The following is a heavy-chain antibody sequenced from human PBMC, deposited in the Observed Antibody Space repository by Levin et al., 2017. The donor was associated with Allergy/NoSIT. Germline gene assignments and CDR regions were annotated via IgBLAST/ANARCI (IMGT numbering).Heavy chain of an antibody. D-gene: IGHD3-22*01. J-gene: IGHJ3*02. CDR1: GGTFSSYA. V-gene: IGHV1-69*13. Sequence: SVKVSCKASGGTFSSYAISWVRQAPGQGLEWMGGIIPIFGTANYAQKFQGRVTITADESTSTAYMELSSLRSEDTAVYYCARTTYYYDSSGYPDAFDIWGQGTMVTVSS. CDR2: IIPIFGTA. CDR3: ARTTYYYDSSGYPDAFDI.